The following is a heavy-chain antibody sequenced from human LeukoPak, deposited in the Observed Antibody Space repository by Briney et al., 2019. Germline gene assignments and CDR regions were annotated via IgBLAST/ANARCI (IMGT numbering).Heavy chain of an antibody. J-gene: IGHJ6*02. CDR3: ARDIVVAAATPGFYYYGMDV. V-gene: IGHV3-30-3*01. Sequence: GGSLRLSCAPSGFSFSSYAMHWVRQAPGKGLEWVAVISYDGNNKYYADSVKGRFTIPRDNSKSTLFLQMDSLRAEDTAVYYCARDIVVAAATPGFYYYGMDVWGQGTTVTVSS. D-gene: IGHD2-15*01. CDR1: GFSFSSYA. CDR2: ISYDGNNK.